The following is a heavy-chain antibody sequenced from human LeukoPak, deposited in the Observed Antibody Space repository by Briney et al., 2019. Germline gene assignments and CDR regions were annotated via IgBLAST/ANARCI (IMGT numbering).Heavy chain of an antibody. J-gene: IGHJ4*02. CDR1: GFTVSSNY. D-gene: IGHD3-3*01. CDR3: ARGGDFWSGYFRLIDY. V-gene: IGHV3-66*01. Sequence: GSLRLSCAVSGFTVSSNYMSWVRQAPGKGLEGVSVIYSGGSTYYADPVKGRFTISRDNSKNTLYLQMNSLRAEDTAVYYCARGGDFWSGYFRLIDYWGQGTLVTVSS. CDR2: IYSGGST.